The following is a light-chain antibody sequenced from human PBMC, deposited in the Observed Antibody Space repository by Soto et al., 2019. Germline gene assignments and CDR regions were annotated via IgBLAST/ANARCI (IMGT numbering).Light chain of an antibody. J-gene: IGLJ2*01. V-gene: IGLV2-14*01. CDR1: SSDIGRYNF. CDR2: DDS. CDR3: SSYTSSRDVL. Sequence: QSVLTQPASVSGSPGQSITISCTGTSSDIGRYNFVSWYQQHPGKAPKLMIHDDSDRPSGVSDRFSGSKSGNTASLTISGLQSYDEADYYCSSYTSSRDVLFGGGTKLTVL.